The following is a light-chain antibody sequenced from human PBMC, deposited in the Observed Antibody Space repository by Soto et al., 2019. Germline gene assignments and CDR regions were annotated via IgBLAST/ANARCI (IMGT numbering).Light chain of an antibody. J-gene: IGLJ2*01. CDR2: DSN. V-gene: IGLV1-51*01. Sequence: QSVLTQPPSESPAPGQKVTISCSGSSSNIGNNYVSWYQQLPGTAPKLLIYDSNKRPSGIPDRFSGSKSGTSATLGITGLQTGDEADYYCGTWDSSLSAVVFGGGTKLTFL. CDR1: SSNIGNNY. CDR3: GTWDSSLSAVV.